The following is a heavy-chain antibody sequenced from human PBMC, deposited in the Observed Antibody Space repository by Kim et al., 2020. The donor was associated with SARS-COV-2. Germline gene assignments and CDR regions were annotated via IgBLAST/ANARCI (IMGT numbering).Heavy chain of an antibody. Sequence: ASVKVSCKASGYTFTSYAMNWVRQAPGQGLEWMGWINTNTGNPTYAQGFTGRFVFSLDTSVSTAYLQISSLKAEDTAVYYCARESTYYDFWSGYPEFDPWGQGTLVTVSS. J-gene: IGHJ5*02. CDR2: INTNTGNP. CDR3: ARESTYYDFWSGYPEFDP. CDR1: GYTFTSYA. V-gene: IGHV7-4-1*02. D-gene: IGHD3-3*01.